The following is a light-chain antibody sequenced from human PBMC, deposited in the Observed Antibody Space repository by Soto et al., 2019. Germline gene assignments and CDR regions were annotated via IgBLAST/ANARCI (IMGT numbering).Light chain of an antibody. V-gene: IGKV1-39*01. CDR3: QQSYSTPYT. Sequence: DVQMTQSPSSLSASVGDRVTITCRASQSISSYLNWYQQKPGKAPKLLIYAASSLQSGSPSRCSSSGSGTDFTLTISSLQPEDFGTYYCQQSYSTPYTFGQATKLEIK. CDR2: AAS. CDR1: QSISSY. J-gene: IGKJ2*01.